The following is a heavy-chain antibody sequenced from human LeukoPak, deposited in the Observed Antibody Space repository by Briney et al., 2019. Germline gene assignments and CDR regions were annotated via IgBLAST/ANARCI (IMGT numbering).Heavy chain of an antibody. CDR1: GYTFTGYY. V-gene: IGHV1-2*02. CDR3: ASPCVPYLEWEHDAFDI. Sequence: GASVKVSCKASGYTFTGYYMHWVRQAPGQGLEWMGWINPNSGGTNYAQKFQGRVTMTRDTSISTACMELSRLRSDDTAVYYCASPCVPYLEWEHDAFDIWGQGTMVTVSS. D-gene: IGHD3-3*02. J-gene: IGHJ3*02. CDR2: INPNSGGT.